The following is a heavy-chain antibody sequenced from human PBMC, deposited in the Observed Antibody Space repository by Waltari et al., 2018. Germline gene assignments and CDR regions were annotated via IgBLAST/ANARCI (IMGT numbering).Heavy chain of an antibody. D-gene: IGHD2-15*01. V-gene: IGHV4-39*01. CDR1: GGSISSSSYY. Sequence: QLQLQESGPGLVKPSETLSLTCTVSGGSISSSSYYWGWIRQPPGKGLEWIGSIYYSGSTYHNPSLKSRVTISGDTSKNQFSLKLSSVTAADTAVYYWARHQRIVVVAPDWFDPWGQGTLVTVSS. CDR2: IYYSGST. CDR3: ARHQRIVVVAPDWFDP. J-gene: IGHJ5*02.